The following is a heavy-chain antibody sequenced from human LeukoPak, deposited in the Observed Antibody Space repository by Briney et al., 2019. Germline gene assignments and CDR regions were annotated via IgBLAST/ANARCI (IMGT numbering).Heavy chain of an antibody. CDR1: GFTFSSYS. CDR3: ARVRDTGYDPNDY. CDR2: ISSSSSYI. V-gene: IGHV3-21*01. D-gene: IGHD5-12*01. J-gene: IGHJ4*02. Sequence: PGGSLRLSCAASGFTFSSYSMNWVRQAPGKGLEWVSSISSSSSYIYYADSVKGRFTISRDNAKNSLYLQMNSLRAEDTAVYYCARVRDTGYDPNDYWGQGTLVTVS.